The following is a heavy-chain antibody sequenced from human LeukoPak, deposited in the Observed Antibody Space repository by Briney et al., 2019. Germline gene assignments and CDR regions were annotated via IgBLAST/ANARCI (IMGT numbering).Heavy chain of an antibody. CDR3: ASGTVMGY. CDR2: ISSSGRTI. V-gene: IGHV3-48*03. CDR1: GFTFSSFA. Sequence: PGGSLRLSCAASGFTFSSFAMNWVRQAPGKGLEWVSYISSSGRTIYYTGSVKGRFTISRDNAKNSLYLQMNRLTSEDTAVYYCASGTVMGYWGQGTLVTVSS. D-gene: IGHD5-18*01. J-gene: IGHJ4*02.